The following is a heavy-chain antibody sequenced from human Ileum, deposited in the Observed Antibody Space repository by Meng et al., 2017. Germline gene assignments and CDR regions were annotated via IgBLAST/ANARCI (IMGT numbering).Heavy chain of an antibody. Sequence: QGQLQQSGPGLVKPSQTPSPTCAISGDSVSSNSAAWNWIRQSPSRGLEWLGRTYYRSKWFNEYAVSVKSRITINPDTSENQFSLQLNSVTPEDAAVYYCARGGGSYYHFDYWGQGTLVTVSS. CDR2: TYYRSKWFN. CDR1: GDSVSSNSAA. V-gene: IGHV6-1*01. D-gene: IGHD1-26*01. CDR3: ARGGGSYYHFDY. J-gene: IGHJ4*02.